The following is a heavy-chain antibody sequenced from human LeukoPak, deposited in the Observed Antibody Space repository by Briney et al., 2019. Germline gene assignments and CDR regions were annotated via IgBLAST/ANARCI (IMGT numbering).Heavy chain of an antibody. Sequence: NTGGSLRLSCAASGFTFSDYYMTWIRQAPGKGLEWVSYISSSGTTIYYADSVKDRFTISRDNAENSLYLQMNSLRAEDTAVYYCARDGYDFWSGYYYFDYWGQGTLVTVSS. J-gene: IGHJ4*02. CDR1: GFTFSDYY. D-gene: IGHD3-3*01. CDR2: ISSSGTTI. CDR3: ARDGYDFWSGYYYFDY. V-gene: IGHV3-11*04.